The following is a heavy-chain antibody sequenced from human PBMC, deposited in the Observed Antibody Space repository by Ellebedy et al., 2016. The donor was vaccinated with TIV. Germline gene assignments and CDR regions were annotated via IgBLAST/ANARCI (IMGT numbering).Heavy chain of an antibody. CDR3: ASTGVAVAGIRYFDY. CDR2: INGDESTT. Sequence: PGGSLRLSCAASGFTFSSYWMHWVRQAPGKGLVWVARINGDESTTTYADSVKGRFTISRDNAKNTLYLQMNSLRDEDTAVYNCASTGVAVAGIRYFDYWGQGTRVTVSS. CDR1: GFTFSSYW. D-gene: IGHD6-19*01. J-gene: IGHJ4*01. V-gene: IGHV3-74*01.